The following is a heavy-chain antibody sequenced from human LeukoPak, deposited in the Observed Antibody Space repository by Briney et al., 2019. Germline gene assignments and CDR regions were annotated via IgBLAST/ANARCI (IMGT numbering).Heavy chain of an antibody. Sequence: GRSLRLSCAASGFTFSSYGMHWVRQAPGKGLEWVAVISYDGSNKYYADSVKGRFTISRDNSKNTLYLQMNSLRADDTAVYYRVRRAAGIDYWGEGTLVTVSS. V-gene: IGHV3-30*03. J-gene: IGHJ4*02. CDR3: VRRAAGIDY. D-gene: IGHD6-19*01. CDR2: ISYDGSNK. CDR1: GFTFSSYG.